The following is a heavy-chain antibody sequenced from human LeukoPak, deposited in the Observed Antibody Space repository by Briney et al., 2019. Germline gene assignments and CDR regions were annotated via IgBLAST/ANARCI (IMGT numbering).Heavy chain of an antibody. CDR2: ISYDGSNK. D-gene: IGHD6-6*01. CDR1: GFTFSSYA. J-gene: IGHJ4*02. Sequence: GGSLRLSCAASGFTFSSYAMHWVRQAPGKGLEWVAVISYDGSNKYYADSVKGRFTISRDNSKNTLYLQMNSLRAEDTAVYYCARGLARHLYFDYWGQGTLVTVSS. CDR3: ARGLARHLYFDY. V-gene: IGHV3-30*04.